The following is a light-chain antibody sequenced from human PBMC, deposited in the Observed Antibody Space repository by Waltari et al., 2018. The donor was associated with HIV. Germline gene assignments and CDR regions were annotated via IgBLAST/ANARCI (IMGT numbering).Light chain of an antibody. Sequence: QAVVTQEPSLTVSPGGPVTLTSDSSTGPVTNAPYPYWLQPRPGQAPITLIFDTTKRHSWTPARFSGSLLGGKAALTLSGAQSEDEAEYYCLLSYNGARVFGGGTKVTVL. V-gene: IGLV7-46*01. J-gene: IGLJ3*02. CDR3: LLSYNGARV. CDR2: DTT. CDR1: TGPVTNAPY.